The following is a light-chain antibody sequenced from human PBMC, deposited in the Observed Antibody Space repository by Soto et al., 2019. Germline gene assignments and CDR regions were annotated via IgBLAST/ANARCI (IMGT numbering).Light chain of an antibody. CDR3: QQSDSTLFT. Sequence: DIQMTQSPSSLSASVGDRVTITCRASQSISSYLNWYQQKPGKAPKLLIYAASSLQSGVPARFSGSGSGTDFTLTISSLQSEDFATYYCQQSDSTLFTFGPGTKVDIK. J-gene: IGKJ3*01. CDR1: QSISSY. V-gene: IGKV1-39*01. CDR2: AAS.